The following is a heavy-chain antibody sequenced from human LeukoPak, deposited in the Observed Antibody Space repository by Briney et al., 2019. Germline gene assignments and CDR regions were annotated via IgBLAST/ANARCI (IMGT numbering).Heavy chain of an antibody. CDR2: ISGSGGST. J-gene: IGHJ4*02. V-gene: IGHV3-23*01. CDR3: AKSPRWVLDY. D-gene: IGHD4-23*01. Sequence: GGSLRLSCAASGFTFSDYYMSWVRQAPGKGLEWVSAISGSGGSTYYADSVKGRFTISRDNSKNTLYLQMNSLRAEDTAVYYCAKSPRWVLDYWGQGTLVTVSS. CDR1: GFTFSDYY.